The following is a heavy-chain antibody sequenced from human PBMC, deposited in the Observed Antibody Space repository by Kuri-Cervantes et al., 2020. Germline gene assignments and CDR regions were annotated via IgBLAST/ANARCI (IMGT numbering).Heavy chain of an antibody. CDR3: ASDDCTNGVCYTKFDP. CDR2: ISSSSSYI. V-gene: IGHV3-21*01. CDR1: GFTFSSYS. Sequence: GESLKISYAASGFTFSSYSMNWARQAPGKGLEWVSSISSSSSYIYYADSVKGRFTISRDNAKNSLYLQMNSLRAEDTAVYYCASDDCTNGVCYTKFDPWGQGTLVTVSS. J-gene: IGHJ5*02. D-gene: IGHD2-8*01.